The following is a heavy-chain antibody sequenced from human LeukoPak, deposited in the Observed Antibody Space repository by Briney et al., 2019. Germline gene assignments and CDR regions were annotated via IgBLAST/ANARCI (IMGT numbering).Heavy chain of an antibody. CDR3: ASLPTNNIEADY. CDR2: IIPIFGTA. D-gene: IGHD2/OR15-2a*01. J-gene: IGHJ4*02. CDR1: GGTFSSYA. Sequence: ASVKVSCKASGGTFSSYAISWVRQAPGQGLEWMGGIIPIFGTANYAQKFQGRVTITTDESTSTAYMELSSLRSEDTAVYYCASLPTNNIEADYWGQGTLVTVSS. V-gene: IGHV1-69*05.